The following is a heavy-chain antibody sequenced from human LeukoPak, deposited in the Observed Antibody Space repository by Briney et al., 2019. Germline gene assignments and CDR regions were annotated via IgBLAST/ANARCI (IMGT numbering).Heavy chain of an antibody. J-gene: IGHJ5*02. CDR2: ITNSGDNT. CDR1: GFSFSSYA. V-gene: IGHV3-23*01. Sequence: GGSLRLSCGASGFSFSSYAMSWVRQAPGKGLEWVSVITNSGDNTYYADSVKGRFTISRDNSKNTPYLQMNSLRAEDTAVYYCAKDPPQNIWFGEENWFDPWGQGTLVTVSS. CDR3: AKDPPQNIWFGEENWFDP. D-gene: IGHD3-10*01.